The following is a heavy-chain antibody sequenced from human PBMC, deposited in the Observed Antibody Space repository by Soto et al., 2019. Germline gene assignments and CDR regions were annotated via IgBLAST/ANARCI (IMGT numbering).Heavy chain of an antibody. CDR3: ARDRHAVVVAATSWFDP. J-gene: IGHJ5*02. D-gene: IGHD2-15*01. CDR2: IIPIFGTA. V-gene: IGHV1-69*13. CDR1: GGTFSSYA. Sequence: ASVKVSCKASGGTFSSYAISWVRQAPGQGLEWMGGIIPIFGTANYAQKFQGRVTITADESTSTAYMELSSLRSEDTAVYYCARDRHAVVVAATSWFDPWGQGTLVTVSS.